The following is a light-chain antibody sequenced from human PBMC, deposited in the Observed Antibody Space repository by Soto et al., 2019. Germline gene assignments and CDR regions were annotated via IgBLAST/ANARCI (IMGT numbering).Light chain of an antibody. CDR3: TSYVGNDIWV. CDR1: SSDVGGYNY. V-gene: IGLV2-8*01. J-gene: IGLJ3*02. CDR2: EVS. Sequence: QSALTQPASVSGSPGQSITISCTGTSSDVGGYNYVSWYQHHPGKAPKLMIYEVSNRPSGVPDRFSGSKSGNTASLTVSGLQAEDEADYYCTSYVGNDIWVFGGGTKLTVL.